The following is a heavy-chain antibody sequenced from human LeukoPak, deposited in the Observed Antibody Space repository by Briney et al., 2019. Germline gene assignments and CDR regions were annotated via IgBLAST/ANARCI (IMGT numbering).Heavy chain of an antibody. CDR2: IRGRSGST. Sequence: PGGSQRLSRAASAFTFSIYSMRWARHAPGDGLEWVLSIRGRSGSTYCAEYVKGRFTISRDNSKNTLYLQMNSLRAEETAVYYCAGIGSAYFDYWGQGTLVTVSS. CDR1: AFTFSIYS. D-gene: IGHD1-26*01. CDR3: AGIGSAYFDY. J-gene: IGHJ4*02. V-gene: IGHV3-23*01.